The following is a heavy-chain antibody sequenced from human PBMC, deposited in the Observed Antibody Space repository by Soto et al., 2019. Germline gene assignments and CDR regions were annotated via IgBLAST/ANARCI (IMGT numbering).Heavy chain of an antibody. CDR2: IYYSGST. CDR1: GGSISSYY. Sequence: PSETLSLTCTVSGGSISSYYWSWIRQPPGKGLEWIGYIYYSGSTNYNPSLKSRVTISVDTSKNQFSLKLSSVTAADTAVYYCARLGSCSYGTDVWGQATTVTVS. J-gene: IGHJ6*02. D-gene: IGHD1-26*01. V-gene: IGHV4-59*01. CDR3: ARLGSCSYGTDV.